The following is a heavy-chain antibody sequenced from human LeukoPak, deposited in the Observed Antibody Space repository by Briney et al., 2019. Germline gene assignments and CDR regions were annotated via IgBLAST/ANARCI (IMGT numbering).Heavy chain of an antibody. V-gene: IGHV4-38-2*01. Sequence: SETLSLTCAVSGYSISSGYYWGWIRQPPGKGLEWIGSIYHGGSTYYNPSLKSRVTISVDTSKNQFSLKLSSVTAADTAVYYCARRNIVVVPAAPHYYYYYCMDVWGKGTTVTVSS. J-gene: IGHJ6*03. D-gene: IGHD2-2*01. CDR3: ARRNIVVVPAAPHYYYYYCMDV. CDR2: IYHGGST. CDR1: GYSISSGYY.